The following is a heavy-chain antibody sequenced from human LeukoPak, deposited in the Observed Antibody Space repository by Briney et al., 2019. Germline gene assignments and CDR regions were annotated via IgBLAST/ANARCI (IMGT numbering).Heavy chain of an antibody. Sequence: PSETLSLTCSVSGGSISSKSYYWGWIRQPPGKGLEWIGSIYYSGSTYYNPSLKSRVTISVDTSKNQFSLKLSSVTAADTAVYYCAREYAAAGTVDYWGQGTLVTVSS. CDR3: AREYAAAGTVDY. CDR2: IYYSGST. D-gene: IGHD6-13*01. J-gene: IGHJ4*02. V-gene: IGHV4-39*07. CDR1: GGSISSKSYY.